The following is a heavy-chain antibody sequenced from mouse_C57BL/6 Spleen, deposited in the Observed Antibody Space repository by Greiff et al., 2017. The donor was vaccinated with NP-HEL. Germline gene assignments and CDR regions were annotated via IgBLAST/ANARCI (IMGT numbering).Heavy chain of an antibody. J-gene: IGHJ4*01. V-gene: IGHV2-6*03. Sequence: VQRVESGPGLVAPSPSLSITCTVSGFSLTSYGVHWVRQPPGKGLEWLVVIWSDGSTTYNSALNSRLSISKDNSKSQVFLKMNSQQTDDTAMYCWARRGDYDNYYAMDYWGQGTSVTVSS. D-gene: IGHD2-4*01. CDR2: IWSDGST. CDR1: GFSLTSYG. CDR3: ARRGDYDNYYAMDY.